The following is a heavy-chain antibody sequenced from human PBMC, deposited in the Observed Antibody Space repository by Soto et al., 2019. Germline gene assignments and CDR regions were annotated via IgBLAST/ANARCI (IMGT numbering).Heavy chain of an antibody. Sequence: GESLKISCKGSGYSFTSYWIGWVRQMPGKGLEWMGIIYPGDSDTRYSPSFQGQVTISADKYISTAYLQWSSLKASDTAMYYCARQYSSSSGAFDIWGQGTMVTVSS. D-gene: IGHD6-6*01. CDR3: ARQYSSSSGAFDI. CDR1: GYSFTSYW. CDR2: IYPGDSDT. J-gene: IGHJ3*02. V-gene: IGHV5-51*01.